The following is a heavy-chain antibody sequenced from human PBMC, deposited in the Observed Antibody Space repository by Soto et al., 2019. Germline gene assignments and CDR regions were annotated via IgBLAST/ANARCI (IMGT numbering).Heavy chain of an antibody. V-gene: IGHV3-23*01. D-gene: IGHD6-19*01. CDR3: ATRLSSGWSRYNY. J-gene: IGHJ4*01. CDR2: ISGSGGVS. Sequence: GRSLRLSCAASGFSISNFAMNWVRQAPGRGLEWISIISGSGGVSYYADSVRGRFTISRDNAKNTLYLQMNALRDEDTAVYYCATRLSSGWSRYNYCG. CDR1: GFSISNFA.